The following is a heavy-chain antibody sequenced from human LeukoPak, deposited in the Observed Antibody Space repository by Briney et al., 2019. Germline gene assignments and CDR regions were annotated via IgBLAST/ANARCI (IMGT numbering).Heavy chain of an antibody. D-gene: IGHD6-13*01. CDR3: ARVTGYVMEDYFDY. J-gene: IGHJ4*02. CDR1: GGSISSYY. V-gene: IGHV4-4*07. Sequence: PSETLSLTCTVSGGSISSYYWSWIRQPAGKGLEWIGRIYTSGTTHYNPSLKSRVTISVDTSKNQFSLRLSSVTAADTAVYYCARVTGYVMEDYFDYWGQGTLVTVSS. CDR2: IYTSGTT.